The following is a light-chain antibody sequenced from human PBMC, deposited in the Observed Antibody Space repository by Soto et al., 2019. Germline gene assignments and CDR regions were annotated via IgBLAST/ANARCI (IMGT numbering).Light chain of an antibody. J-gene: IGLJ3*02. CDR1: SSDVGGYNY. CDR3: SSYAGSYTFV. V-gene: IGLV2-8*01. CDR2: EVN. Sequence: QSVLTQPPSASGSPGQSVAISCTGTSSDVGGYNYVSWYQQHPGKAPKLMIYEVNKRPSGVPDRFSGSKSGNTASLTVSGLQAEDEADYYCSSYAGSYTFVFGGGTKLTVL.